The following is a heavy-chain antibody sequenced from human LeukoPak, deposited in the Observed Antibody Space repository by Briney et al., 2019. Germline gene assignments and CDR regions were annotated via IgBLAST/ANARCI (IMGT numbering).Heavy chain of an antibody. CDR1: GGSISNYY. CDR2: IYYSGST. D-gene: IGHD3-10*01. Sequence: SESLSLTCTVSGGSISNYYWSWIRQPPGKGLEWVGYIYYSGSTNYNPSLKSRVTISVDTSKNQFSLKLSSVTAADTAVYYCARASYYGSGSFYYFDYWGQGTLVTVSS. V-gene: IGHV4-59*01. J-gene: IGHJ4*02. CDR3: ARASYYGSGSFYYFDY.